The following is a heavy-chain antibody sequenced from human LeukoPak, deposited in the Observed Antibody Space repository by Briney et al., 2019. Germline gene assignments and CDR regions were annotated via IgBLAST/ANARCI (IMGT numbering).Heavy chain of an antibody. D-gene: IGHD3-22*01. CDR1: GGSISSSSYY. CDR3: ARHDSSGYNYFDY. J-gene: IGHJ4*02. V-gene: IGHV4-61*05. Sequence: KASETLSLTCTVSGGSISSSSYYWSWIRQPPGKGLEWIGYIYYSGSTNYNPSLKSRVTISVDTSKNQFSLKLSSVTAADTAVYYCARHDSSGYNYFDYWGQGTLVTVSS. CDR2: IYYSGST.